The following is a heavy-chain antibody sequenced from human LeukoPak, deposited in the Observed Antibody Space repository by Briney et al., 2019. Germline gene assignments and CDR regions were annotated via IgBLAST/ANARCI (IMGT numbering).Heavy chain of an antibody. CDR1: GYTLTGHY. Sequence: GASVKVTRKASGYTLTGHYMHWVRQAPGQGREWMGLINHNNGGTNYAQKFQGRVTMTRDTSISTAYMELSRLRSDDTAVYYCASPYPKQYPVYRYYYYYMDVWGKGTTVTVSS. V-gene: IGHV1-2*02. J-gene: IGHJ6*03. CDR2: INHNNGGT. CDR3: ASPYPKQYPVYRYYYYYMDV. D-gene: IGHD2-2*01.